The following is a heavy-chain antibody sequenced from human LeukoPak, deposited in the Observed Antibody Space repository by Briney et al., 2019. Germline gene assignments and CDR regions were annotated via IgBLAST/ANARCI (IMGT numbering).Heavy chain of an antibody. CDR1: GYSIISTYY. Sequence: SETLSLTCTVSGYSIISTYYWSWIRQPPGKGLEWIGSIYHSGSAYYNPSLKSRVTISVDTSKNQFSLNLTSVTAADTAVYYCARLLDPYGYFDYWGQGTLVTVSS. D-gene: IGHD3-10*01. CDR2: IYHSGSA. J-gene: IGHJ4*02. V-gene: IGHV4-38-2*02. CDR3: ARLLDPYGYFDY.